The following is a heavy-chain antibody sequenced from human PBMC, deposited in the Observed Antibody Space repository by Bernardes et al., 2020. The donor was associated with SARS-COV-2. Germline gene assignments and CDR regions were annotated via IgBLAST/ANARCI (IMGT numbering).Heavy chain of an antibody. Sequence: SGSTLLKPTQTLTLTCTFSWFSLSTSGVGVGWIRQPPGKALEWLGIIYWNDDKRYSPSLKSRLTISKDTSKNQVVLTMTNTDPVDTATYYCAHTMGARFDPWGQGTLVTVSS. J-gene: IGHJ5*02. D-gene: IGHD3-10*01. CDR3: AHTMGARFDP. CDR2: IYWNDDK. CDR1: WFSLSTSGVG. V-gene: IGHV2-5*01.